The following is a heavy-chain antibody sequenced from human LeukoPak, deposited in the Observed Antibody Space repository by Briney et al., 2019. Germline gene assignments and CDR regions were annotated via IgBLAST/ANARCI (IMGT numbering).Heavy chain of an antibody. V-gene: IGHV3-30-3*01. D-gene: IGHD3-22*01. Sequence: PGGSLRLSCAASGFTFSSYAMHWVRQAPGKGLEWVAVISYDGSNKYYADSVKGRFTISRDNSKNTLYLQMNSLRAEDTAVYYCARDRGIVVVITLDAFDIWGQGTMDTVSS. CDR2: ISYDGSNK. J-gene: IGHJ3*02. CDR3: ARDRGIVVVITLDAFDI. CDR1: GFTFSSYA.